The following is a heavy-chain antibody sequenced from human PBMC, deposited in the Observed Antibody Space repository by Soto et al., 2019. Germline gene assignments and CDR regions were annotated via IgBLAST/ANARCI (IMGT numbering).Heavy chain of an antibody. Sequence: SETLSLTCSVSGGSVSSGSYYWSWIRQPPGKGLEWIGYIYYSGSTNYNPSLKSRVTISVDTSKNQFSLKLSSVTAADTAVYYCASGAYYYDSSGELDAFDIWGQGTMVTVSS. J-gene: IGHJ3*02. CDR1: GGSVSSGSYY. CDR2: IYYSGST. V-gene: IGHV4-61*01. CDR3: ASGAYYYDSSGELDAFDI. D-gene: IGHD3-22*01.